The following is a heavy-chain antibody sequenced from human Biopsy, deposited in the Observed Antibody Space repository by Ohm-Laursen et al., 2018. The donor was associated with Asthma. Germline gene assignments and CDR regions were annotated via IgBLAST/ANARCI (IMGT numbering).Heavy chain of an antibody. CDR1: GDSLGSFINYA. J-gene: IGHJ6*02. V-gene: IGHV1-69*01. CDR3: ASGLGMDV. CDR2: LIPVLGTA. Sequence: SSVKVSCKASGDSLGSFINYAISWVRQAPRQGLEWMGGLIPVLGTADYAPMFEGRVTITADESTSTAYMELRGLRSDDTAVYYCASGLGMDVWGQGTTVTVSS.